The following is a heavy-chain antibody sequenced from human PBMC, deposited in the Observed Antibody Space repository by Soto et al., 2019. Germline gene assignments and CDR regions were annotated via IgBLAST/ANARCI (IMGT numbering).Heavy chain of an antibody. CDR2: IIPIFGTA. Sequence: QVQLVQSGAEVKKPGSSVKVSCKASGGTFSSYAISWVRQAPGQGLEWMGGIIPIFGTANYAQKFQGRVTITADESTSTAYMELSILRSEDTAVYYCACRGYSYGYDYYYGMDVWGQGTTVTVSS. CDR1: GGTFSSYA. J-gene: IGHJ6*02. V-gene: IGHV1-69*12. CDR3: ACRGYSYGYDYYYGMDV. D-gene: IGHD5-18*01.